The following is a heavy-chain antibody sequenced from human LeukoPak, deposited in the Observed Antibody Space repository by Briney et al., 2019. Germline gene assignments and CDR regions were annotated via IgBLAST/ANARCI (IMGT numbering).Heavy chain of an antibody. J-gene: IGHJ4*02. CDR3: ARSPALGWSSSSVNLFDY. D-gene: IGHD6-6*01. V-gene: IGHV4-59*08. CDR1: GGSISSYY. Sequence: SETLSLTCTVSGGSISSYYWSWFRQPPGKGLEWIGYIYYSGSTNYNPSLKSRVTISVDTSKNQFSLKLSSVTAADTAVYYCARSPALGWSSSSVNLFDYWGQGTLVTVSS. CDR2: IYYSGST.